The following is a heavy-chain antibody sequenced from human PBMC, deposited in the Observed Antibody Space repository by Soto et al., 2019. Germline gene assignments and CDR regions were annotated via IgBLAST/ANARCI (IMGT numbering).Heavy chain of an antibody. CDR1: GYTFTSYG. D-gene: IGHD2-15*01. V-gene: IGHV1-18*01. CDR2: ISAYNGNT. J-gene: IGHJ5*02. Sequence: ASVKVSCKASGYTFTSYGISWVRQAPGQGLEWMGWISAYNGNTNYAQKLQGRVTMTTDTSTSTAYMELRSLRSDDTAVYYCARDLLIRQKYCSGGSCQGGFDPWGQGTLVTVSS. CDR3: ARDLLIRQKYCSGGSCQGGFDP.